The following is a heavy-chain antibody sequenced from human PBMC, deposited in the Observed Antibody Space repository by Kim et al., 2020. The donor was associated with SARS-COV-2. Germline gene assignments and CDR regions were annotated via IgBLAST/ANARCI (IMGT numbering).Heavy chain of an antibody. CDR2: IYSGGST. J-gene: IGHJ4*02. D-gene: IGHD4-17*01. CDR3: ARGGYGDHGGSFDY. CDR1: GFTVSSNY. Sequence: GGSLRLSCAASGFTVSSNYMSWVRQAPGKGLEWVSVIYSGGSTYYADSVKGRFTISRDNSKNTQYLQMNSLRAEDTAVYYCARGGYGDHGGSFDYWGQGTLVTVSS. V-gene: IGHV3-53*01.